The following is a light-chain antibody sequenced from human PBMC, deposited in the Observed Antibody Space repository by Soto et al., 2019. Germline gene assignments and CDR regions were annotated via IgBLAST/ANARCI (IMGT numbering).Light chain of an antibody. CDR3: QQNNNWPWT. Sequence: EVMMTQSPATLSVSPGERATLSSSASQSGSSNVVWYEQTPGQAPRLLIYGESTRDTDIPARFSGSGSGTEFTLTISRLRSGDFVVYYCQQNNNWPWTFGQGTKVDI. J-gene: IGKJ1*01. V-gene: IGKV3-15*01. CDR1: QSGSSN. CDR2: GES.